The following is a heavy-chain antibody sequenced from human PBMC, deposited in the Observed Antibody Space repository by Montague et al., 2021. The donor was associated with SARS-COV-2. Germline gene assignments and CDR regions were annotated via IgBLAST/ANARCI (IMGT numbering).Heavy chain of an antibody. CDR1: GFTFISYA. J-gene: IGHJ4*02. Sequence: RLSWSASGFTFISYAMSWVRQAPGKGLEWVSVIYSGVSSTYYADSVKGRFTISRDNSKNTLYLQMNSLRAEDTAVYYCAKGGYSPLTIFGVVRSHYYFDYWGQGTLVTVSS. CDR2: IYSGVSST. CDR3: AKGGYSPLTIFGVVRSHYYFDY. D-gene: IGHD3-3*01. V-gene: IGHV3-23*03.